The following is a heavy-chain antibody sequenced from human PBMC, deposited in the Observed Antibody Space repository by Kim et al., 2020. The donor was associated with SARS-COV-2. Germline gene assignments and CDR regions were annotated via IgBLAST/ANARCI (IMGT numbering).Heavy chain of an antibody. CDR3: ASDLAGDGPTE. V-gene: IGHV1-69*01. Sequence: ANYAQKFQGRVTITADESTSTAYMELSSLRSEDTAVYYCASDLAGDGPTEWGQGTLVTVSS. D-gene: IGHD6-19*01. J-gene: IGHJ4*02. CDR2: A.